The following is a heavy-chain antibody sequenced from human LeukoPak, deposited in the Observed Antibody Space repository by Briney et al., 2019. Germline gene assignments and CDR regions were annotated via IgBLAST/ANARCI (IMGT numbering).Heavy chain of an antibody. CDR1: GYTFTSYY. Sequence: ASVKVSCKASGYTFTSYYMHWVRQAPGQGLEWMGIINPSGGSASYAQKFQGRVTMTSDTSTSTVYMELSSLRSEDTAVYYCARDPYYYDSSGYSDYWGQGTLVTVSS. V-gene: IGHV1-46*01. D-gene: IGHD3-22*01. CDR3: ARDPYYYDSSGYSDY. J-gene: IGHJ4*02. CDR2: INPSGGSA.